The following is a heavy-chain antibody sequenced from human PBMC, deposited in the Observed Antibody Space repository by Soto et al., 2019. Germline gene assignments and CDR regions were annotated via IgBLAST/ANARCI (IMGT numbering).Heavy chain of an antibody. J-gene: IGHJ6*02. V-gene: IGHV3-30*18. D-gene: IGHD3-10*01. CDR1: GFTFSSYG. Sequence: GGSLRLSCAASGFTFSSYGMHWVRQAPGKGLEWVAVISYDGSNKYYADSVKGRFTISRDNSKNTLYLQMNSLRAEDTAVYYCAKDLAQSYPGSYMRHYYYYYGMDVWGQGTTVTVSS. CDR3: AKDLAQSYPGSYMRHYYYYYGMDV. CDR2: ISYDGSNK.